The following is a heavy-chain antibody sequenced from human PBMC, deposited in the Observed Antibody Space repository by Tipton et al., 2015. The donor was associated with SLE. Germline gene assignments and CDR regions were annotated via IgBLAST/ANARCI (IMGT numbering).Heavy chain of an antibody. CDR2: ISFSGGTR. CDR3: TTDILSREYIWGSHGVRDI. Sequence: GSLRLSCAASGFTFSDYEMNWVRQAPGKGLEWVSYISFSGGTRYYADSVKGRFTVSRDNAKNSLYLQMNSLKTEDTAVYYCTTDILSREYIWGSHGVRDILCHGTMVTVSS. D-gene: IGHD3-16*01. J-gene: IGHJ3*02. V-gene: IGHV3-48*03. CDR1: GFTFSDYE.